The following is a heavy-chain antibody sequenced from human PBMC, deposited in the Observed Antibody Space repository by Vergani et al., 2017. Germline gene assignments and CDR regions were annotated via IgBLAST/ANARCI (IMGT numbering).Heavy chain of an antibody. V-gene: IGHV1-18*01. CDR2: VSPYNGNT. D-gene: IGHD3-22*01. CDR3: ARCYYDSSGYYYYYYYGMDV. J-gene: IGHJ6*02. Sequence: QSQLVQSGDEVKKPGASVKVSCKTSGYSFINYGISWVRQAPGQGLEWLGWVSPYNGNTNYAQKLQGRVTMTTDTSTSTAYMELRSLRSDDTAVYYCARCYYDSSGYYYYYYYGMDVWGQGTTVTVSS. CDR1: GYSFINYG.